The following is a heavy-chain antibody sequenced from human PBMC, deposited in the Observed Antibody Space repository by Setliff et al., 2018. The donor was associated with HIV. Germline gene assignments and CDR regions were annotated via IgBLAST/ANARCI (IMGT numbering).Heavy chain of an antibody. Sequence: PGGSLRLSCAASGFTFSSYWMHWVRQVPGKGLMWVSGINWVGADIGYADSVKGRFTISRDNAKNSLYLQMNSLRAEDTAVYYCAREVVPAADAFDIWGQGTMVTVSS. J-gene: IGHJ3*02. D-gene: IGHD2-2*01. V-gene: IGHV3-74*01. CDR3: AREVVPAADAFDI. CDR1: GFTFSSYW. CDR2: INWVGADI.